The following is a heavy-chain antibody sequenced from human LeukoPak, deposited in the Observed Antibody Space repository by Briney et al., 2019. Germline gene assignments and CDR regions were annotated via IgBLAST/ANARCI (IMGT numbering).Heavy chain of an antibody. CDR2: IYHSGTT. CDR1: GGSISSSTSF. V-gene: IGHV4-39*07. D-gene: IGHD5-12*01. J-gene: IGHJ6*03. CDR3: ARGTGYDYYYFYMDV. Sequence: SETLSLTCTVSGGSISSSTSFWGWIRQSPGEGLAWNGSIYHSGTTYYRPSLRSRITISVDTSNNQFSLKLGSVTAADTAVYYCARGTGYDYYYFYMDVWGTGTTVTVSS.